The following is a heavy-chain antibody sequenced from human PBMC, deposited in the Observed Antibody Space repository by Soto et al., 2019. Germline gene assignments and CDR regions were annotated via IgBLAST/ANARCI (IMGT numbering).Heavy chain of an antibody. CDR2: ISYDGSNQ. CDR3: AKDQASGQGSFDS. V-gene: IGHV3-30*18. J-gene: IGHJ4*02. Sequence: QSGGSLRLSCAASGFTFSSYAMHWVRQAPGKGLEWVAVISYDGSNQYYADSVKGRFTISRDNSKNTLFLQMNSLRADDTAVYYCAKDQASGQGSFDSWGQGTLVTVSS. CDR1: GFTFSSYA.